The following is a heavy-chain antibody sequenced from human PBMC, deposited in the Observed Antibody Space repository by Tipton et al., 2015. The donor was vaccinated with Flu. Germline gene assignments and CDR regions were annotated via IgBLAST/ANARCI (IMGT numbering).Heavy chain of an antibody. CDR3: ARRGSGPTYGMDV. V-gene: IGHV1-46*01. J-gene: IGHJ6*02. D-gene: IGHD3-3*01. CDR1: GYTFTTYG. CDR2: INPTGGTT. Sequence: QLVQSGAELKKPGASVKVSCQTSGYTFTTYGISWVRQAPGQGLEWMGNINPTGGTTIYAERFLGRVTMTRDTSTSTVYMELSSLRSDDTAVYYCARRGSGPTYGMDVWGQGTTVTVSS.